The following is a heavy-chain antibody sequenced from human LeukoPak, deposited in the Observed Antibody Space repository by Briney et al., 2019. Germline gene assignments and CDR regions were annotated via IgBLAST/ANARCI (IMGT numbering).Heavy chain of an antibody. J-gene: IGHJ6*04. CDR3: ARLAILTGYYYGMDV. V-gene: IGHV3-21*01. CDR1: GFTFSSYS. Sequence: GGSLRLSCAASGFTFSSYSMNWVRQAPGKGLEWVSSISSSSSYIYYAVSVKGRFTISRDNGKNSLYLQMNSLRAEDTAVYYCARLAILTGYYYGMDVWGKGTTVTVSS. D-gene: IGHD3-9*01. CDR2: ISSSSSYI.